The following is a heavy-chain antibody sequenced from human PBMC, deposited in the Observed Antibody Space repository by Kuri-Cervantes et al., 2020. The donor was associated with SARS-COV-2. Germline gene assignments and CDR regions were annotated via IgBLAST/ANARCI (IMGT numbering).Heavy chain of an antibody. V-gene: IGHV3-7*01. CDR2: IKQDGSEK. CDR3: VRDGDHWNFDY. Sequence: GGSLRLSCAASGFTFSSYWMSWVRQAPGKGLEWVANIKQDGSEKYYVDSVKGRFTLSRDNATNMLFLQMNSLRAEDTAVYYCVRDGDHWNFDYWGQGTLVTVSS. D-gene: IGHD1-1*01. J-gene: IGHJ4*02. CDR1: GFTFSSYW.